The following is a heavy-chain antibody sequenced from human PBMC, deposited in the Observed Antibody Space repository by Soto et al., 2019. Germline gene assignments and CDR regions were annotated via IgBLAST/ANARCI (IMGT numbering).Heavy chain of an antibody. V-gene: IGHV3-13*04. CDR1: GFTFSSYD. J-gene: IGHJ3*02. CDR3: ARAGYGRDAFDI. Sequence: EVQLVESGGGLVQPGGSLRLSCAASGFTFSSYDMHWVSQATGKGLEWVSAIGTAGDTYYPGSVKGRFTISRENAKNSLYLQMNSLSAGDTAVYYCARAGYGRDAFDIWGQGTMVTVSS. D-gene: IGHD4-17*01. CDR2: IGTAGDT.